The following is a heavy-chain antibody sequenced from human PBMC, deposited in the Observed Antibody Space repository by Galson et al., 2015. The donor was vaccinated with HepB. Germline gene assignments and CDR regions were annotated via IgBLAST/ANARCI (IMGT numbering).Heavy chain of an antibody. J-gene: IGHJ1*01. CDR3: ARARTKGRCRSASCLPEH. CDR2: ISFDGSNE. V-gene: IGHV3-30*03. CDR1: GFIFETYD. Sequence: SLRLSCAASGFIFETYDMHWVRQAPGKGLEWVAVISFDGSNEDVVESVKGRVSLSRDNSKDTVYLQMDSLRPGDSAVYYGARARTKGRCRSASCLPEHWGQRTLITVSP. D-gene: IGHD2-2*01.